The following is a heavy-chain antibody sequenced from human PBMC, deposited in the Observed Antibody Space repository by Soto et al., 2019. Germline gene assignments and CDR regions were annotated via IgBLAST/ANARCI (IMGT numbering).Heavy chain of an antibody. Sequence: QVQLVQSGAEVKKPGASVKVSCKASGYTFTSYDINWVRQATGQGREWMGWLNPNSGNTGYAQKFQGRVTMTRNNSISTAYMELSSLRSEDTAVYYCARGSHILTGQYYYYGMDVWGQGTTVTVSS. J-gene: IGHJ6*02. CDR2: LNPNSGNT. CDR1: GYTFTSYD. CDR3: ARGSHILTGQYYYYGMDV. D-gene: IGHD3-9*01. V-gene: IGHV1-8*01.